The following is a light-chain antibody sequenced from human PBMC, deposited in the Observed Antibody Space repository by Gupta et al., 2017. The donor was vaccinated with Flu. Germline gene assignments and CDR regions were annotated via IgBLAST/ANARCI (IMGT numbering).Light chain of an antibody. J-gene: IGLJ3*02. CDR3: QTWDTCISV. Sequence: LALTQPTSASASLGASVQPTCTTSSGHSSYANAWHQQQPETGPRYLLKLNSDGGHSKGDGIPERFSGSSSGAERNLTISGLQAEDEADYYCQTWDTCISVFGGGTKLTVL. V-gene: IGLV4-69*01. CDR1: SGHSSYA. CDR2: LNSDGGH.